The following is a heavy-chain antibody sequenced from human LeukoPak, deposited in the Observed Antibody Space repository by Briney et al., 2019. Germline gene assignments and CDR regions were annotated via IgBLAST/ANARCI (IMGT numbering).Heavy chain of an antibody. D-gene: IGHD4-17*01. CDR3: ASLYGDYGAYYFDY. CDR1: GCSVSSGGYY. Sequence: SQTLSLTCTVSGCSVSSGGYYRSWIRQHPGKCLEWIGCIYYSGSTYYNPSLKSRVTISVDTSKNQFSLKLSSVTAADTAVYYCASLYGDYGAYYFDYWGQGTLVTVSS. V-gene: IGHV4-31*03. J-gene: IGHJ4*02. CDR2: IYYSGST.